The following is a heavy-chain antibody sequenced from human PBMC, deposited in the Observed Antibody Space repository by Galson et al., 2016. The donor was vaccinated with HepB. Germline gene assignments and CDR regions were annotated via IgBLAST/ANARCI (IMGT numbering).Heavy chain of an antibody. CDR3: AKLDCGRDCPRDD. D-gene: IGHD2-21*02. J-gene: IGHJ4*02. CDR1: GFTFRNYA. CDR2: ILYDGRNK. Sequence: SLRLSCAASGFTFRNYAKHWVRQAPGKGLEWVAVILYDGRNKYYADSVRGRFTISRDNSKNTLYLQMSSLRAEDTAVYYCAKLDCGRDCPRDDWGQGTQVTVS. V-gene: IGHV3-30-3*02.